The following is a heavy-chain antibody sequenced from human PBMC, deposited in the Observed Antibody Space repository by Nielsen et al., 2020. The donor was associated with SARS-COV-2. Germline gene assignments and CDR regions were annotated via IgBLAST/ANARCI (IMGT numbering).Heavy chain of an antibody. CDR2: IYPGDSQT. V-gene: IGHV5-51*01. D-gene: IGHD1-1*01. CDR3: ARGGQWLEH. Sequence: GESLKISCQASGYRFTSSWIAWVRQMPGKGLESVGIIYPGDSQTRYSPSFQGQVTISADKSVNTAYVLWSSLRASDTAMYYCARGGQWLEHWGQGTLVTVSS. CDR1: GYRFTSSW. J-gene: IGHJ4*02.